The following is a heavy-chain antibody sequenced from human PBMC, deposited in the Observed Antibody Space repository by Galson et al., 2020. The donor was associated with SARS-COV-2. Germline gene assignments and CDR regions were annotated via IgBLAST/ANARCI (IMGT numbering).Heavy chain of an antibody. CDR3: AKDELQGAFDI. V-gene: IGHV3-23*01. J-gene: IGHJ3*02. Sequence: GESLKISCAASGFTFSSYAMSWVRQAPGKGLEWVSAISGSGGSTYYADSVKGRFTISRDNSKNTLYLQMNSLRAEDTAVYYCAKDELQGAFDIWGQGTMVTVSS. CDR2: ISGSGGST. D-gene: IGHD1-7*01. CDR1: GFTFSSYA.